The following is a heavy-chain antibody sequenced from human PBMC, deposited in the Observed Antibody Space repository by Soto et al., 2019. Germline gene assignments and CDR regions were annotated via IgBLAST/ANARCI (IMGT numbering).Heavy chain of an antibody. CDR2: INAGNGNK. D-gene: IGHD5-18*01. V-gene: IGHV1-3*01. CDR3: ARDGIQLWFWASVDY. CDR1: AYTFTCYA. Sequence: GASVKASCKASAYTFTCYAMHWVHRAPGQRLECMGCINAGNGNKKYSQKFQGRVTITRDTSASTAYMELSRLRSEDTAVYYCARDGIQLWFWASVDYWGQGTLVNVSS. J-gene: IGHJ4*02.